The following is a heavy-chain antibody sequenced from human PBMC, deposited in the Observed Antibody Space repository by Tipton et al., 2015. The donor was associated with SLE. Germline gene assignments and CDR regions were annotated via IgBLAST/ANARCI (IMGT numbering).Heavy chain of an antibody. J-gene: IGHJ3*02. Sequence: QSGPEVKKPGSSVKVSCKASGGTLSNYAISWVRQAPGQGLEWMGGFIPISDTAHYAPKFQGRVTNTTDESTRTVYMELSTLKSEDTAMYYCAIPKCGGDCHPDALDIWGQGTMVTVSS. D-gene: IGHD2-21*01. V-gene: IGHV1-69*05. CDR3: AIPKCGGDCHPDALDI. CDR2: FIPISDTA. CDR1: GGTLSNYA.